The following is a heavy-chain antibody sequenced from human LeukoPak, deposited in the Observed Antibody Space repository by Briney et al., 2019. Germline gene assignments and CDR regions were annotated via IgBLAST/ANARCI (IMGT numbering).Heavy chain of an antibody. J-gene: IGHJ4*02. CDR1: GFPFNYYN. CDR2: MRNDGSEI. D-gene: IGHD3-16*02. Sequence: GGSLRLSCAAPGFPFNYYNIHWVRQAPGKGLEWVAFMRNDGSEIHYADSVKGRFTISRDNSKNSLYLQMNSLRVEDTAVYFCAKDGGRYRFDYWGQGTLVTVSS. V-gene: IGHV3-30*02. CDR3: AKDGGRYRFDY.